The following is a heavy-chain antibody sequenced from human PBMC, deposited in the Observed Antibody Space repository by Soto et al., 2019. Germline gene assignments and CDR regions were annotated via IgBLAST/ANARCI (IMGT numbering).Heavy chain of an antibody. CDR3: AINADYDDSSGYYNY. CDR1: GYTFTGYY. Sequence: VASVKVSCKASGYTFTGYYMHWVRQAPGQGLEWMGWINPNSGGTNYAQKFQGRVTMTRDTSISTAYMELSRLRSDDTAVYYCAINADYDDSSGYYNYWGQGTLVTVSS. V-gene: IGHV1-2*02. J-gene: IGHJ4*02. CDR2: INPNSGGT. D-gene: IGHD3-22*01.